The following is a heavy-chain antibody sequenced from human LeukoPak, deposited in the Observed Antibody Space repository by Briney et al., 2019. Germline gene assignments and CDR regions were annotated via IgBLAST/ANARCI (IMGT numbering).Heavy chain of an antibody. J-gene: IGHJ4*02. D-gene: IGHD3-10*01. CDR1: GGSISSSSYY. V-gene: IGHV4-39*01. Sequence: SETLSLTCTVSGGSISSSSYYWGWIRQPPGKGLECIGSIYYSGGTYYNPSLKSRVNISVDTSKNQFSLKLSSVTAADTAVYYCARSGWFGEASMLWGQGSLVTVSS. CDR2: IYYSGGT. CDR3: ARSGWFGEASML.